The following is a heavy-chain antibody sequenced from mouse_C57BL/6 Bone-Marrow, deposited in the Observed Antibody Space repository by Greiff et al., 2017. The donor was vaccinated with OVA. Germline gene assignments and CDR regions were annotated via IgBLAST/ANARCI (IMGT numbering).Heavy chain of an antibody. D-gene: IGHD1-1*01. CDR3: ARRTTVVPHYFDY. CDR1: GFTFSDYG. Sequence: EVQLVESGGGLVKPGGSLKLSCAASGFTFSDYGMHWVRQAPEKGLEWVAYISSGSSTIYYADTVKGRFTISRDNAKNTLFLQMTSLRSEDTAMYYCARRTTVVPHYFDYWGQGTTLTVSS. V-gene: IGHV5-17*01. J-gene: IGHJ2*01. CDR2: ISSGSSTI.